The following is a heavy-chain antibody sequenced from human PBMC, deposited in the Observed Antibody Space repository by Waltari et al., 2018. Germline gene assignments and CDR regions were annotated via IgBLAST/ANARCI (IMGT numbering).Heavy chain of an antibody. Sequence: QVQLQESGPGLVKPSQTLSLTCTVSGGSISSGSYYWNWIRQPAGKGLEWIGYIFTSGTTNYNPSRKIRVTISVDTSKNQFSLKLSSVTAADTAVYYCARGVSLWVTTPGYWGQGTLVTVSS. J-gene: IGHJ4*02. CDR3: ARGVSLWVTTPGY. CDR2: IFTSGTT. D-gene: IGHD4-17*01. V-gene: IGHV4-61*09. CDR1: GGSISSGSYY.